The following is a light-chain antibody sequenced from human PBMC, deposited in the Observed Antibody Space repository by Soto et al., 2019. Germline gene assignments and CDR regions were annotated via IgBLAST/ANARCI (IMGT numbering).Light chain of an antibody. V-gene: IGKV3-11*01. Sequence: EIVLTQSPATLSLSPGERATLSCRASQSVSSYLAWYQQKPGQAPRLLMYDASKKATGIPGRFSGSGSGTVFTLTISSLEPEDFAGYYCQRRGDWPRMHTFGQGTQLEIK. CDR3: QRRGDWPRMHT. J-gene: IGKJ2*01. CDR2: DAS. CDR1: QSVSSY.